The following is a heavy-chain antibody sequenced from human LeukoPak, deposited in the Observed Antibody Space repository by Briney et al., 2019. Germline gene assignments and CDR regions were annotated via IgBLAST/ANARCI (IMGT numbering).Heavy chain of an antibody. CDR1: GGSFSGYY. V-gene: IGHV4-34*01. CDR3: ARGLSPVDKRYYYYMDV. J-gene: IGHJ6*03. D-gene: IGHD5-12*01. Sequence: SETLSLTCAVYGGSFSGYYWSWIRQPPGKGLEWIGEINHSGSTNYNPSLKSRVTISVDTSKNQFSLKLSSVTAADTAVYYCARGLSPVDKRYYYYMDVWGKGTTVTVSS. CDR2: INHSGST.